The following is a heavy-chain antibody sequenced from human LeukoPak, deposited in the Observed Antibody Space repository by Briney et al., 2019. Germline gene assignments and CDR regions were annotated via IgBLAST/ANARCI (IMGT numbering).Heavy chain of an antibody. J-gene: IGHJ4*02. CDR2: IYYSGST. Sequence: SETLSLTXTVSGGSISSYYWSWIRQPPGKGLEWIAYIYYSGSTKYNPSLKSRVTISVETSKNQFSLKLSSVTAAATAVYYCTRDRRDDPYYFDYWGQGTLVTVSS. CDR3: TRDRRDDPYYFDY. CDR1: GGSISSYY. V-gene: IGHV4-59*01.